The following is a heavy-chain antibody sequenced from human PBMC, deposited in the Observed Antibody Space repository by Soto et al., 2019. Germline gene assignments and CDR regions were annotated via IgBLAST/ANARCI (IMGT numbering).Heavy chain of an antibody. J-gene: IGHJ4*02. CDR2: ISYDGSNK. CDR1: GFTFSSYG. V-gene: IGHV3-30*18. Sequence: QVQLVESGGGVDQPGRSLRLSCAVSGFTFSSYGMHWVRQAPGKGLEWVAVISYDGSNKYYADSVKGRFTISRDNSKNTLDLQMNSLRGEDTAVYYCAKDKSSSWTFDYWGQGTLVTVSS. D-gene: IGHD6-13*01. CDR3: AKDKSSSWTFDY.